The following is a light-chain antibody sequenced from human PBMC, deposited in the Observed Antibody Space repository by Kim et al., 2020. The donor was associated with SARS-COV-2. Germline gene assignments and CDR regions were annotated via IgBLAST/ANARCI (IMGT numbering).Light chain of an antibody. CDR1: KLGDKY. CDR2: QDS. CDR3: QAWDSSILYV. V-gene: IGLV3-1*01. J-gene: IGLJ1*01. Sequence: SYELTQPPSVSVSPGQTASITCSGDKLGDKYACWYQQKPGQSPVLVIYQDSKRPSGIPERFSGSNSGNTATLTISGTQAMDEADYYCQAWDSSILYVFGTENGVAV.